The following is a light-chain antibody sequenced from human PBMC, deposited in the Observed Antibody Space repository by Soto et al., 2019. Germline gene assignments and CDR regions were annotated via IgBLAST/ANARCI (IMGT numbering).Light chain of an antibody. Sequence: DIQMTQSPSSLSAYVGDRVTITCRASQAISNYLACYQQKPGKVPKLLIYAASTLQSGVPSRFSGSGSGTDFTLTISGLQPEDVATYYCQKYNIAPWTFGQGTKVEIK. CDR1: QAISNY. CDR3: QKYNIAPWT. J-gene: IGKJ1*01. CDR2: AAS. V-gene: IGKV1-27*01.